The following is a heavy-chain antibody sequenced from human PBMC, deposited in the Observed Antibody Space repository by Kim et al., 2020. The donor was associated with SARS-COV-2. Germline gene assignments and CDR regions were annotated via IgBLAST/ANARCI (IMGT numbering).Heavy chain of an antibody. CDR3: ARVGPNFGESTNGMDV. CDR2: ISQDGSDK. D-gene: IGHD3-10*01. Sequence: GGSLRLSCAASGFSFRSYGMHWVRQAPGKGLEWVADISQDGSDKYYIDSVKGRFTISRDNSKKTLYLQMNSLRAEDTAVYYCARVGPNFGESTNGMDVWG. V-gene: IGHV3-33*05. J-gene: IGHJ6*01. CDR1: GFSFRSYG.